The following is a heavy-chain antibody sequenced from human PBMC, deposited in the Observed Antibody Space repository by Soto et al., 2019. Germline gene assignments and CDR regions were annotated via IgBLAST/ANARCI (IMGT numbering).Heavy chain of an antibody. V-gene: IGHV1-46*01. CDR3: AREVVGQRDACDI. Sequence: GASVKVSCKASGYTFTSHYMHWVRQAPGQGLEWMGKITPSGGSTSYAQKFQGRVTMTRDTSTSTVYRKLSSLRSEDTAVYYCAREVVGQRDACDIWGQGTRVTVSS. J-gene: IGHJ3*02. CDR2: ITPSGGST. CDR1: GYTFTSHY. D-gene: IGHD6-25*01.